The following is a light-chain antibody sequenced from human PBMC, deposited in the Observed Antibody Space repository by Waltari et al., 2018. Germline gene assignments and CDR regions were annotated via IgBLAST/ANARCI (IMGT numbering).Light chain of an antibody. CDR2: GAY. CDR1: QSVNTY. V-gene: IGKV3-20*01. CDR3: QHHVRLPAT. J-gene: IGKJ1*01. Sequence: IVLTQSPGTLSLSPGKRATLSCRASQSVNTYLAWYQQKPGQAPRLLIYGAYTRAAGIPDRFSGSGFGTDFSLTISRLEAEDFAVYYCQHHVRLPATFGQGTKVEIK.